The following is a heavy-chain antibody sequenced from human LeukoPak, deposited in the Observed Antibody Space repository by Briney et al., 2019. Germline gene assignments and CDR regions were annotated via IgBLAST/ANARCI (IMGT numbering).Heavy chain of an antibody. CDR3: ATAVDYDYVWGSYRHDY. J-gene: IGHJ4*02. V-gene: IGHV1-24*01. CDR2: FDPEDGET. D-gene: IGHD3-16*02. Sequence: ASVKVSCKVSGYTLTELSMHWVRQAPGKGLEWMGGFDPEDGETIYAQKFQGRVTMTEDTSTDTAYMELSSLRSEDTAVYYCATAVDYDYVWGSYRHDYWGQGTLVTVSS. CDR1: GYTLTELS.